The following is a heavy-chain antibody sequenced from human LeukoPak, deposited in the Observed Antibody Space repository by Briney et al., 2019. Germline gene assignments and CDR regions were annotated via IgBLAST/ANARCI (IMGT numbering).Heavy chain of an antibody. CDR2: FDPEDGET. V-gene: IGHV1-24*01. CDR3: ARSGEGIAAAGHNWFDP. J-gene: IGHJ5*02. Sequence: GASVKVSCKVSGYTLTELSMHWVRQAPGKGLEWMGGFDPEDGETIYAQKFQGRVTMTEDTSTDTAYMELRSLRSDDTAVYYCARSGEGIAAAGHNWFDPWGQGTLVTVSS. CDR1: GYTLTELS. D-gene: IGHD6-13*01.